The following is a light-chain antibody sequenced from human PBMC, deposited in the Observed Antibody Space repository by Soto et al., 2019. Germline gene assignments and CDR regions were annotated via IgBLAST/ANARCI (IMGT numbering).Light chain of an antibody. V-gene: IGKV3-15*01. J-gene: IGKJ4*01. Sequence: EIVMTQSPATLSVSPGERATLSCRASQSISSNLAWYQQKPGQAPRLLMFRTSSRATGFPARFSGSGSGTEFNLTISSLQSEDFGVYDCHQYNNWPRATFGGGTKVEIK. CDR2: RTS. CDR1: QSISSN. CDR3: HQYNNWPRAT.